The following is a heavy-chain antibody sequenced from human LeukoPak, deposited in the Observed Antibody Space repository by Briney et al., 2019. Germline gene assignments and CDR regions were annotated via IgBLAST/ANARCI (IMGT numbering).Heavy chain of an antibody. D-gene: IGHD6-19*01. CDR1: GFTFSSYE. J-gene: IGHJ4*02. CDR2: ISSSGSTI. Sequence: GGSLRLSCAASGFTFSSYEMNWVRQAPGKGLEWVSYISSSGSTIYYADSVKGRFTISRDNAKNSLYLQMNSLRAEDTAVYYCARDLLAVASTGIGFDYWGQGTLVTVSS. CDR3: ARDLLAVASTGIGFDY. V-gene: IGHV3-48*03.